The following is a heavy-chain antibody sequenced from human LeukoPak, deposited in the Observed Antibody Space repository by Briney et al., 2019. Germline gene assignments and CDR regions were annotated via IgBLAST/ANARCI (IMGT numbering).Heavy chain of an antibody. D-gene: IGHD3-16*01. Sequence: GGSLRLSCAASGFTFSSFAMNWVRQAPGKGLVWVSRINNDGSSTIYADSVKGRFTISRDNAKNTLYLQMNSLRDDDTAVYYCVRDNGGEHLWGRGILVTVSP. V-gene: IGHV3-74*01. J-gene: IGHJ4*02. CDR2: INNDGSST. CDR3: VRDNGGEHL. CDR1: GFTFSSFA.